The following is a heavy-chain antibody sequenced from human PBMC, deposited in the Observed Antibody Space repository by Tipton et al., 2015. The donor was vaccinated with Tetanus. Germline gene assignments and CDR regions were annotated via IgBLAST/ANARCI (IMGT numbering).Heavy chain of an antibody. V-gene: IGHV1-69*01. CDR2: ILPKFHTT. Sequence: QSGAEVKRPGSSVKVSCKASGGTYTTHGVTWVRQAPGQGLEWIGGILPKFHTTKYAQKFEGRVTITADESATTAQMELRSLISEDTAMYYCVRHLGGAVPKEYNWFDPWGQGTLVTVSS. CDR3: VRHLGGAVPKEYNWFDP. D-gene: IGHD3-16*01. CDR1: GGTYTTHG. J-gene: IGHJ5*02.